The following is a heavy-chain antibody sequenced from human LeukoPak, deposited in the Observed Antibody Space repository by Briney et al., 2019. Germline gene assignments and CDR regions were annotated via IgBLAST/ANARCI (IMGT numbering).Heavy chain of an antibody. V-gene: IGHV3-53*01. CDR1: GFTVSSNY. D-gene: IGHD6-13*01. CDR3: AREAAAGSLMA. J-gene: IGHJ4*02. Sequence: GGSPRLSCAASGFTVSSNYMSWVRQAPGKGLEWVSVIYSGGSTYYADSVEGRFTISRDNSKNTLYLQMNSLRAEDTAVYYCAREAAAGSLMAWGQGTLVTVSS. CDR2: IYSGGST.